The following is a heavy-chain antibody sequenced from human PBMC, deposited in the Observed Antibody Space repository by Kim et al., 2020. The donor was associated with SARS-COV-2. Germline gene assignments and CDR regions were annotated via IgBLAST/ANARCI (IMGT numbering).Heavy chain of an antibody. J-gene: IGHJ4*02. CDR3: ARHGALPYFDY. D-gene: IGHD3-16*01. Sequence: PSLKSRVTISVDTSKNQFSLKLSSVTAADTAVYYCARHGALPYFDYWGQGTLVTVSS. V-gene: IGHV4-59*08.